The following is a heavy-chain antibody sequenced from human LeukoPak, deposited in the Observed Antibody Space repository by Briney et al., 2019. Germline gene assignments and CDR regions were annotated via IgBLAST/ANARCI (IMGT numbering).Heavy chain of an antibody. J-gene: IGHJ4*02. CDR3: ARGPYISSWYYFDD. D-gene: IGHD6-13*01. CDR1: GGSIGTYF. CDR2: VFYNGNT. Sequence: SETLSLTCAVSGGSIGTYFWSWIRQSPGTGLEWIGYVFYNGNTNYNPSLKSRVTMSVDTSKNQFSLKMRSVSAADTAVYYCARGPYISSWYYFDDWGQGTLVTVSS. V-gene: IGHV4-59*01.